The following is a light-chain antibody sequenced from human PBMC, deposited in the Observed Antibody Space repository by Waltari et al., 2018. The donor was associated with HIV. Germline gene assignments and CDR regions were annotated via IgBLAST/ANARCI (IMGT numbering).Light chain of an antibody. CDR2: DAS. CDR3: QQSYSIFGA. V-gene: IGKV1-39*01. Sequence: DIQMTQSPPSLSAFVGDRVSITCRASETISTYLSWYQQKPGKAPRLLIYDASTLQTGVPSRFSGSGSGTYFTLTISSLQPEDFATYYFQQSYSIFGAFGQGTKLEI. CDR1: ETISTY. J-gene: IGKJ2*01.